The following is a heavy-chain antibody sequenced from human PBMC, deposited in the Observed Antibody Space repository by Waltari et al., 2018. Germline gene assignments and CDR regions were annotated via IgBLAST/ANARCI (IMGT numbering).Heavy chain of an antibody. Sequence: QVQLVQSGAEVKKPGSSVKVSCKASGGTFSSYAISWVPPAPGQGLEWMGGIIPIVGTANYAQKCQGRVTLTADESTSTAYMELSSLRSEDTAVYYCARDRVGAIGAFDYWGQGTLVTVAS. J-gene: IGHJ4*02. CDR1: GGTFSSYA. CDR3: ARDRVGAIGAFDY. CDR2: IIPIVGTA. V-gene: IGHV1-69*12. D-gene: IGHD1-26*01.